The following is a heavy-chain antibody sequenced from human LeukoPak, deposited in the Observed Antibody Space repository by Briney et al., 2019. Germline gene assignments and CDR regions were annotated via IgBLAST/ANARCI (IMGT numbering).Heavy chain of an antibody. CDR2: IFYSGST. CDR1: GGSISSSSYY. V-gene: IGHV4-39*01. CDR3: ATTPALAVAGTLDPKE. Sequence: SETLSLTCTVSGGSISSSSYYWGRIRQSPGKGLEWIGSIFYSGSTYYNPSLKSRVTISIDTSENQFSLKVSSVTAADTAVYYCATTPALAVAGTLDPKEWGQGTLVTVSS. D-gene: IGHD6-19*01. J-gene: IGHJ4*02.